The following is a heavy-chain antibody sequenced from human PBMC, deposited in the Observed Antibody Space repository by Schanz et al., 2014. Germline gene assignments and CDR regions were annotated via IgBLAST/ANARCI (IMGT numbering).Heavy chain of an antibody. CDR2: ISGSGGST. CDR3: AKGRFGELSAFDI. CDR1: GFTFSSYA. D-gene: IGHD3-10*01. J-gene: IGHJ3*02. V-gene: IGHV3-23*04. Sequence: GQLVESGGGVVQPGGSLRLSCAASGFTFSSYAMSWVRQAPGKRLEWVSAISGSGGSTYYADSVKGRFTISRDNSKNTLYLQMNSLRAEDTAVYYCAKGRFGELSAFDIWGQGTMVTVSS.